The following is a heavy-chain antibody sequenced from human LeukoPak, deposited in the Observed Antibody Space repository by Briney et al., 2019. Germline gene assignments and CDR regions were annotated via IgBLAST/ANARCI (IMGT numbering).Heavy chain of an antibody. J-gene: IGHJ6*02. V-gene: IGHV1-2*02. CDR1: GYTFTGYY. Sequence: ASVKVSCKASGYTFTGYYMHWVRQAPGQGLEWMGWINPNSGGTNYAQRFQGRVTMTRDTSISTAYMELSRLRSDDTAVYYCARDLYSSSPGGMDVWGQGTTVTVSS. CDR2: INPNSGGT. D-gene: IGHD6-6*01. CDR3: ARDLYSSSPGGMDV.